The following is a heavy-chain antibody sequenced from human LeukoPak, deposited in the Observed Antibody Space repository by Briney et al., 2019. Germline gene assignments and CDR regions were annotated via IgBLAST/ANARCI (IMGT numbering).Heavy chain of an antibody. CDR1: GFTFSSYE. CDR3: ARDRYSSGWYTWAYYYGMDV. Sequence: GGSLRLSCAASGFTFSSYEMNWVRQAPGKGLEWVSYISSSGSTIYYADSVKGRFTISRDNAKNSLYLQMNSLRAEDTAVYYCARDRYSSGWYTWAYYYGMDVWGQGTTVTVSS. J-gene: IGHJ6*02. D-gene: IGHD6-19*01. V-gene: IGHV3-48*03. CDR2: ISSSGSTI.